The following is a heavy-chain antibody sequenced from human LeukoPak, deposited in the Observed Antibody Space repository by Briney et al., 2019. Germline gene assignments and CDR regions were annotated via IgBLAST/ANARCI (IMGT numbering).Heavy chain of an antibody. CDR2: INSDGSWT. J-gene: IGHJ4*02. V-gene: IGHV3-74*01. D-gene: IGHD2/OR15-2a*01. Sequence: GVALRLSCAASGNYWMHWVRQAPGKGLVWVSHINSDGSWTSYADSVKGRFTISKDNAKNTVYLQMNSLRAEDTAVYYCVSFYETYWGRGTLVTVSS. CDR1: GNYW. CDR3: VSFYETY.